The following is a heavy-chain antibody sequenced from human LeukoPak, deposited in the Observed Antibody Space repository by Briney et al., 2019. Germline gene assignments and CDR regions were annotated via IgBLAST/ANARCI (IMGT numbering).Heavy chain of an antibody. CDR2: IYYSGST. J-gene: IGHJ5*02. CDR3: ARTAVGSLGNWFDP. D-gene: IGHD6-13*01. V-gene: IGHV4-59*01. Sequence: SETLSLTRTVSGGSISSYYWSWIRQPPGKGLEWIGYIYYSGSTNYNPSLKSRVTISVDTSKNQFSLKLSSVTAADTAVYYCARTAVGSLGNWFDPWGQGTLVTVSS. CDR1: GGSISSYY.